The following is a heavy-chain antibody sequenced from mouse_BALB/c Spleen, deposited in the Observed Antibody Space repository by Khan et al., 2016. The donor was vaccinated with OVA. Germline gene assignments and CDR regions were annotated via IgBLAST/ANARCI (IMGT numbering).Heavy chain of an antibody. CDR2: ISDGGGST. J-gene: IGHJ3*01. Sequence: EVALVESGGGLVKPGGSLKLSCAASGFSFSDYYMYWIRQNPEKRLEWVATISDGGGSTYYPDSAKGRFTISRDNAKSNLYLQMSSLKSEDTAIYYCARAGYGGFGYWGQGTLVTVSA. CDR1: GFSFSDYY. CDR3: ARAGYGGFGY. V-gene: IGHV5-4*02. D-gene: IGHD1-1*02.